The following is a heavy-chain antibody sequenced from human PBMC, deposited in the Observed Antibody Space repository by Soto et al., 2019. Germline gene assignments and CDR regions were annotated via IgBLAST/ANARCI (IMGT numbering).Heavy chain of an antibody. CDR2: ISYDGSNK. D-gene: IGHD5-12*01. CDR3: AKDRERWLQLGYFDY. V-gene: IGHV3-30*18. Sequence: QVQLVESGGGVVQPGRSLRLSCAASGFTFSSYGMHWVRQAPGKGLEWVAVISYDGSNKYYADSVKGRFTISRDNSKNTLYLQMNSLRAEDTDVYYCAKDRERWLQLGYFDYGGQGTLVTVSS. J-gene: IGHJ4*02. CDR1: GFTFSSYG.